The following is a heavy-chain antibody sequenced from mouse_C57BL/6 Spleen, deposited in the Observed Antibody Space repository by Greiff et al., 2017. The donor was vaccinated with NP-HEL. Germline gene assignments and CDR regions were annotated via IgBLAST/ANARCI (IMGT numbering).Heavy chain of an antibody. CDR2: ISSGSSTI. CDR1: GFTFSDYG. Sequence: DVKLVESGGGLVKPGGSLKLSCAASGFTFSDYGMHWVRQAPEKGLEWVAYISSGSSTIYYADTVKGRFTISRDNAKNTLFLQMTSLRSEDTAMYYCARTVYGSSFYYAMDYWGQGTSVTVSS. V-gene: IGHV5-17*01. D-gene: IGHD1-1*01. CDR3: ARTVYGSSFYYAMDY. J-gene: IGHJ4*01.